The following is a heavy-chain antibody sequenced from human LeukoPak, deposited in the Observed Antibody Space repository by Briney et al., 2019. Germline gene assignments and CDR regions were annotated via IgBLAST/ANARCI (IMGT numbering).Heavy chain of an antibody. D-gene: IGHD1-26*01. CDR2: ISGSGTSAI. Sequence: PGGSLRLSCAASGFTFSTYYISWIRQAPGKGLEWISYISGSGTSAIYYADSVQGRFTISRDNAKNSVYLQMNNLRDEDTAVYYCARVVKWDYWGQGVLVTVSS. CDR1: GFTFSTYY. V-gene: IGHV3-11*04. J-gene: IGHJ4*02. CDR3: ARVVKWDY.